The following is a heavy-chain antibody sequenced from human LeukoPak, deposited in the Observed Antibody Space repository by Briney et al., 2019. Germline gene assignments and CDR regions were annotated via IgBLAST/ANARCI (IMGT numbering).Heavy chain of an antibody. CDR3: ARAPRGLSAPFDY. D-gene: IGHD3-16*02. CDR1: GFTVSNNY. CDR2: FYSGGST. Sequence: GGSLRLSCAASGFTVSNNYMSWVRQAPGKGVEGVSVFYSGGSTYYTDSVKGRWIISKQKSKKRGNLQMNSLRPEDTAVYYCARAPRGLSAPFDYWGQGTLVTVSS. J-gene: IGHJ4*02. V-gene: IGHV3-53*04.